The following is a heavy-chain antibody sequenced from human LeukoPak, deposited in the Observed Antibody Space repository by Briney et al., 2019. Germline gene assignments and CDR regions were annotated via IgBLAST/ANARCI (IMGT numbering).Heavy chain of an antibody. D-gene: IGHD3-3*01. CDR3: ARGNIRFLEWLSTGRAGRFDY. J-gene: IGHJ4*02. CDR1: GGSITNYY. CDR2: SYYNGNT. Sequence: SETLSLTCTVSGGSITNYYWSWIRQPPGKGLEWIGFSYYNGNTNYNPSLKSRVTISVDTSKNQFSLKLSSVTAADTAVYYCARGNIRFLEWLSTGRAGRFDYWGQGTLATVSS. V-gene: IGHV4-59*12.